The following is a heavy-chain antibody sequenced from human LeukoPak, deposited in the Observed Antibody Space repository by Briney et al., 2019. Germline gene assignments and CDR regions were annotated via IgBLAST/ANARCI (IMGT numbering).Heavy chain of an antibody. Sequence: PGGSLSLSCAASGFSFSNNKMNWVCQPPGQGLEWVSYITSSGGTIYYADAVKGRFTISRDNAKNPLYLQMHSLRAEDTAGYYCASRPPPSRGPYDYWGQGTLVTVSS. CDR2: ITSSGGTI. CDR3: ASRPPPSRGPYDY. D-gene: IGHD3-10*01. CDR1: GFSFSNNK. V-gene: IGHV3-48*03. J-gene: IGHJ4*02.